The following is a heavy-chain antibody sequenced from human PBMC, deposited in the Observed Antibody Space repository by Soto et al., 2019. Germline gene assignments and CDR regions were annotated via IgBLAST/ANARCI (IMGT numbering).Heavy chain of an antibody. J-gene: IGHJ5*02. CDR2: IYYSGST. Sequence: QVQLQESGPELVKPSQTLSLTCTVSGGSISSGGYYWSWIHQHPGKGLEWIGYIYYSGSTYYNPSLKSRVTISVDTSQNQFSLKLSSVTAADTAVYYCARGRRQQLVTWWFDPWGQGTLVTVSS. CDR1: GGSISSGGYY. D-gene: IGHD6-6*01. V-gene: IGHV4-31*03. CDR3: ARGRRQQLVTWWFDP.